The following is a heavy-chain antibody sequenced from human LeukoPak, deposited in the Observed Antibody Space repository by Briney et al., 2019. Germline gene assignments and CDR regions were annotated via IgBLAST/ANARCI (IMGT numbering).Heavy chain of an antibody. V-gene: IGHV3-23*01. CDR1: GFIFSNYG. J-gene: IGHJ5*02. CDR2: ISNDGGGT. CDR3: AKGSSGYFADL. Sequence: GGSLRLSSAASGFIFSNYGLIWVRRAPGKGLEWVSAISNDGGGTQYADFVEGRFTISRDNSKNTLFLQMSSLRAEDTALYYCAKGSSGYFADLWGQGTLVTVPS. D-gene: IGHD3-22*01.